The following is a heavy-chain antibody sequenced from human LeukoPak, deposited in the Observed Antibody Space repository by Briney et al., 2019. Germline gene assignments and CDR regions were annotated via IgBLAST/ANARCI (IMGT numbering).Heavy chain of an antibody. V-gene: IGHV1-46*01. D-gene: IGHD2-2*01. CDR3: AREPGVVVPAAMEGTDY. Sequence: GASVKVSCKASGYTFTSYYMHWVRQAPGQGLEWMGIINPSGGSTSYAQKFQGRVTMTRDTSTSTVYMELSSLRSEDTAVYYCAREPGVVVPAAMEGTDYWGQGTLVTVSS. J-gene: IGHJ4*02. CDR2: INPSGGST. CDR1: GYTFTSYY.